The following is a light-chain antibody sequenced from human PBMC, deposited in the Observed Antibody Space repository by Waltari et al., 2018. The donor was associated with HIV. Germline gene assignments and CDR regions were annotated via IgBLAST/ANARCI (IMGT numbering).Light chain of an antibody. V-gene: IGLV1-44*01. CDR3: ATWDNGLNGRHV. J-gene: IGLJ1*01. CDR1: SSNIGANI. Sequence: QSVLTQPPSASGTPGQRVTISCSGGSSNIGANIGNWYQLLPGRAPRLLIYATNPRPPVVPDRFPGSNSGTSASLAISGLQSEDEGDYYCATWDNGLNGRHVFGTGTQVTV. CDR2: ATN.